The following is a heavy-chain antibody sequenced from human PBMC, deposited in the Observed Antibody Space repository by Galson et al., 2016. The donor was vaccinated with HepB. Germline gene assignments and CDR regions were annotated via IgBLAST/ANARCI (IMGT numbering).Heavy chain of an antibody. D-gene: IGHD1-26*01. CDR3: ARDYLTYTGSYLYS. V-gene: IGHV3-74*01. Sequence: SLRLSCAASGFTFSSYWMHWVRQVPGKGLVMVARTNTDGSDTCYADSVKGRFTISRDNAKNTLYLQMNTLRAEDTAVYYCARDYLTYTGSYLYSWGQGTLVTVSS. CDR2: TNTDGSDT. J-gene: IGHJ4*02. CDR1: GFTFSSYW.